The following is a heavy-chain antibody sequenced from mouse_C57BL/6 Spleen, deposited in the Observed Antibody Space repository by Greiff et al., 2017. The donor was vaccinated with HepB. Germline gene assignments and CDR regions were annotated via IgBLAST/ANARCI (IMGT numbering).Heavy chain of an antibody. J-gene: IGHJ4*01. Sequence: VQLKQSGPSLAKPSQTLSLTCSVPGYSITSDYWNWIRKFPGNKLEYMGYISYSGSTYYNPSLKSRISITRDTSKNQYYLQLNSVTTEDTATYDWARLGGYDEGDYAMDYWGQGTSVTVSS. CDR2: ISYSGST. V-gene: IGHV3-8*01. CDR3: ARLGGYDEGDYAMDY. CDR1: GYSITSDY. D-gene: IGHD2-2*01.